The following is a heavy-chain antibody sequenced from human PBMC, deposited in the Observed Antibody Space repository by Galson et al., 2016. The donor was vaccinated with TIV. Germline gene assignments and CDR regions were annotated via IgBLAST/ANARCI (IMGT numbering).Heavy chain of an antibody. CDR3: ARPPYCGGDCYKYDN. D-gene: IGHD2-21*01. CDR2: INAGNGNT. CDR1: GYTFTIYA. Sequence: SVKVSCKASGYTFTIYAMHWVRQAPGQRLEWMGWINAGNGNTKCSKQFQGRLTITRDTSASTAYMELNSLRPEDTAVYYCARPPYCGGDCYKYDNWGQGTLVTVSS. J-gene: IGHJ4*02. V-gene: IGHV1-3*01.